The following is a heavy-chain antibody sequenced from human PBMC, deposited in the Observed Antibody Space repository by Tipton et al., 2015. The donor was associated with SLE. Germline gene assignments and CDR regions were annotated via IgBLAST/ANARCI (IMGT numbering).Heavy chain of an antibody. CDR1: GYSISSGYY. D-gene: IGHD1-7*01. CDR3: ARLKGRLELPGYHYYMDV. Sequence: TLSLTCAVSGYSISSGYYWGWIRQPPGKGLEWIGNIYHSGSPSYNPSLKSRVTISVDTSKNQFSLKLRSVTAADTAVYYCARLKGRLELPGYHYYMDVWGKGTTVTVSS. J-gene: IGHJ6*03. V-gene: IGHV4-38-2*01. CDR2: IYHSGSP.